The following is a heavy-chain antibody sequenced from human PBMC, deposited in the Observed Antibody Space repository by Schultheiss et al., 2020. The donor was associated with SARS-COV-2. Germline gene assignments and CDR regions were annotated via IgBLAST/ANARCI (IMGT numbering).Heavy chain of an antibody. CDR2: VTGSGGST. V-gene: IGHV3-23*01. Sequence: GGSLRLSCAASGFTFSSYAMSWVRQAPGKGLEWVSGVTGSGGSTYYADSVKGRFTISRDNAKNSLYLQMNSLRAEDTAVYYCARDYRGIWSGYSSYYYYYMDVWGKGTTVTVSS. CDR1: GFTFSSYA. CDR3: ARDYRGIWSGYSSYYYYYMDV. J-gene: IGHJ6*03. D-gene: IGHD3-3*01.